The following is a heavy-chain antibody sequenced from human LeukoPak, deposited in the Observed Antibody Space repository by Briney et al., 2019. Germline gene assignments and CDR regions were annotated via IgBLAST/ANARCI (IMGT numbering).Heavy chain of an antibody. D-gene: IGHD2-2*01. V-gene: IGHV1-2*02. CDR3: ARAQGYCSSTSCPLGFDY. J-gene: IGHJ4*02. Sequence: GASVKVSCKASGYTFTGYYMHWVRQAPGQGLEWMGWINPNSGGTNYAQKFQGRVTMTRDTSISTAYMELSRLRSDDTAVYYCARAQGYCSSTSCPLGFDYWGQGTLVTVSS. CDR1: GYTFTGYY. CDR2: INPNSGGT.